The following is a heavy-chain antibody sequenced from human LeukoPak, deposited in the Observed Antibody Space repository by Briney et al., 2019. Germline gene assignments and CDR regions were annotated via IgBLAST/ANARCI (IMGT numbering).Heavy chain of an antibody. Sequence: GGSLRLSCAASGFTFSTYEMNWVRQAPGKGLGWVSYISTSGSTIYYVDSVKGRFTISRDNAKNSLSLQMNSLRAEDTAVYYCARAYYDSSGYYDTIDYWGQGTLVTVSS. CDR1: GFTFSTYE. V-gene: IGHV3-48*03. CDR3: ARAYYDSSGYYDTIDY. CDR2: ISTSGSTI. J-gene: IGHJ4*02. D-gene: IGHD3-22*01.